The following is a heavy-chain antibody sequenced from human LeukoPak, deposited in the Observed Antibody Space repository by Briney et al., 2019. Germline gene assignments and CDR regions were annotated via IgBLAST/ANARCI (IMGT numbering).Heavy chain of an antibody. D-gene: IGHD3-22*01. J-gene: IGHJ2*01. CDR2: IHKTGST. CDR3: ARGASGSSNWYFDL. CDR1: GRSISSSSYH. V-gene: IGHV4-39*01. Sequence: PSEALSLTCTVSGRSISSSSYHWGWIRQPPGKGLEWIGSIHKTGSTYYNPSLKSRVTISVDTSKNQFSLKLSSVTAADTAVYYCARGASGSSNWYFDLWGRGTLVTVSS.